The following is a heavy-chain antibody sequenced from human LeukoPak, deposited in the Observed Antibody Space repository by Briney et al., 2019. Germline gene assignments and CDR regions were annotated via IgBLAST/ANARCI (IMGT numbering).Heavy chain of an antibody. D-gene: IGHD4-17*01. CDR1: GFTFSSYW. Sequence: PGGSLRLSCAASGFTFSSYWMSWVRQAPGKGLEWVANIKQDGSEKYYVDSVKGRFTISRDNAKNSLYLQMNSLRAEDTAVYYCARATHDYGDYGWYFDLWGRGTLVTVSS. J-gene: IGHJ2*01. CDR3: ARATHDYGDYGWYFDL. CDR2: IKQDGSEK. V-gene: IGHV3-7*01.